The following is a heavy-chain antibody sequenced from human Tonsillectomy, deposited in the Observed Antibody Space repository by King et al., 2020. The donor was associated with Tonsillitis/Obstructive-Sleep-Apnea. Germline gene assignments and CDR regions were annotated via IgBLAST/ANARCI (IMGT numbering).Heavy chain of an antibody. CDR1: CGSISSRSYY. D-gene: IGHD2-2*01. J-gene: IGHJ6*03. CDR2: IYYSGST. V-gene: IGHV4-39*01. Sequence: QLQESGPGLVKPSETLSLTCTVSCGSISSRSYYWGGIRQPPGKGVEWIGSIYYSGSTYYNPSLKSRVTISVDTSKNQVSLKLRSVTAADTAVYYCASQIPDPYYYMDVWGKGTTVTVSS. CDR3: ASQIPDPYYYMDV.